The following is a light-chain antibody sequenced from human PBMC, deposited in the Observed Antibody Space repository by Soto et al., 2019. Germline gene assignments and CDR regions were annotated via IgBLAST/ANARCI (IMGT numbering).Light chain of an antibody. CDR1: QGISSW. J-gene: IGKJ4*01. V-gene: IGKV1D-12*01. Sequence: DIQMTQSPSSVSASVGDRVTITCRASQGISSWLGWYQQKPGKAPKLLIYVASRLQSGVPSRFSGSGSGTERTLTNVSLQREDFSAYYCQQANIFPFTFGGGTKVEI. CDR3: QQANIFPFT. CDR2: VAS.